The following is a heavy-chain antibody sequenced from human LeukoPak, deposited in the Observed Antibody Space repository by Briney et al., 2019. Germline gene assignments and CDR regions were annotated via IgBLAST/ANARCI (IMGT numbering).Heavy chain of an antibody. Sequence: GSLRLSCAASGFPFSSYEMNWVRQAPGKGLEWVSYISSSGSTIYYADSVKGRFTISRDNAKNSLYLQMNSLRAEDTAVYYCARSPGHSYGYSADYWGQGTLVTVSS. D-gene: IGHD5-18*01. V-gene: IGHV3-48*03. CDR1: GFPFSSYE. CDR3: ARSPGHSYGYSADY. CDR2: ISSSGSTI. J-gene: IGHJ4*02.